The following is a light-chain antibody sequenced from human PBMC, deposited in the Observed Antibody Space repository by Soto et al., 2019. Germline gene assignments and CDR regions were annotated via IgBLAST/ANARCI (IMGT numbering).Light chain of an antibody. Sequence: DIQMTQSPSTLSASVGDRVTITCRASQSISDWLAWYQQKPGKAPKLLIYDASSLESGVPSRFSGSGSGTEFTLTISSLQPDDFATYYCQQYNSYSALTFGGGTKV. J-gene: IGKJ4*01. CDR2: DAS. V-gene: IGKV1-5*01. CDR1: QSISDW. CDR3: QQYNSYSALT.